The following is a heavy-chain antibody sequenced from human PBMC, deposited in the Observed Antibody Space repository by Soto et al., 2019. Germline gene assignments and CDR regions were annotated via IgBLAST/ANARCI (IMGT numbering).Heavy chain of an antibody. V-gene: IGHV4-30-4*01. CDR3: ASTRGYTYRTFDY. CDR2: IYFSGST. Sequence: SETLSLTCTVSGGSISSGDYYWSWIRQTPGKGLEWIGYIYFSGSTTYNPALQSRVTISVHTSTNQFSLKLRSVTAADTAVYYCASTRGYTYRTFDYWGQGTLVTVSS. J-gene: IGHJ4*02. CDR1: GGSISSGDYY. D-gene: IGHD5-18*01.